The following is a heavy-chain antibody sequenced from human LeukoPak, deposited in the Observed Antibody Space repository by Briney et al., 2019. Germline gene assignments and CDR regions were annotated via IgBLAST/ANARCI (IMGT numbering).Heavy chain of an antibody. D-gene: IGHD6-13*01. Sequence: SETLSLTCTVSGGSISSYYWSWIRQPAGRGLEWIGRIYSSGSTNHNPSLKSRVTMSLDTSKNQFSLKLTSVTAADTAVYYCARDGTSANDYWGQGTLVTVSS. V-gene: IGHV4-4*07. CDR2: IYSSGST. CDR1: GGSISSYY. CDR3: ARDGTSANDY. J-gene: IGHJ4*02.